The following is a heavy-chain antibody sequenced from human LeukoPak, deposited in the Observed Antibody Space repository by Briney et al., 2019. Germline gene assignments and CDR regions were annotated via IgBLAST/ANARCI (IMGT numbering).Heavy chain of an antibody. J-gene: IGHJ4*02. D-gene: IGHD1-1*01. CDR1: GGTFSSYA. CDR3: AGSGTVQLERRGGVSFDY. CDR2: IIPIFGTA. Sequence: SVKVSCKASGGTFSSYAISWVRQAPGQGLEWMGGIIPIFGTANYAQKFQGRVTITTDESTSTAYMELSSLRSEDTVVYYCAGSGTVQLERRGGVSFDYWGQGTLVTVSS. V-gene: IGHV1-69*05.